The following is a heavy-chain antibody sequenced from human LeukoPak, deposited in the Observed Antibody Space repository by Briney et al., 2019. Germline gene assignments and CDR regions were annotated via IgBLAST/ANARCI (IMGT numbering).Heavy chain of an antibody. D-gene: IGHD3-10*01. Sequence: SVKVSCKASGGTFSSYAISWVRQAPGQGLEWMGGIIPIFGTANYAQKFQGRVTITADESTSTAYMELSSLRSEDTAVYYCARPRYGSGSYYNVGWFDPWGQGTLVTVSS. CDR2: IIPIFGTA. V-gene: IGHV1-69*13. CDR3: ARPRYGSGSYYNVGWFDP. J-gene: IGHJ5*02. CDR1: GGTFSSYA.